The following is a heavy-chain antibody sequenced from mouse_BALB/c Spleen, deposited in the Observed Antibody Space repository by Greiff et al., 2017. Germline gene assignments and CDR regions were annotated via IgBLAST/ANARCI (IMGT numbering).Heavy chain of an antibody. CDR1: GFNIQDTY. Sequence: EVQLQQSGAELVKPGASVKLSCTASGFNIQDTYMHWVKQRPEQGLEWIGRIDPANGNTKYDPKFQGKATITADTSSNTAYLQLSSLTSEDTAVYYCARYYYGYDDAMDYWGQGTSVTVSS. V-gene: IGHV14-3*02. CDR2: IDPANGNT. J-gene: IGHJ4*01. CDR3: ARYYYGYDDAMDY. D-gene: IGHD2-2*01.